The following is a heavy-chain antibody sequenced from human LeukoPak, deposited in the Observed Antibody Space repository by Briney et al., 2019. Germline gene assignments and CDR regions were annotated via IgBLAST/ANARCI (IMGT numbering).Heavy chain of an antibody. CDR1: RYSFTSYW. CDR2: IYPGDSDT. CDR3: ARRGGRYSGRDAFDI. Sequence: GESLKISCKGSRYSFTSYWIGWVRQMPGKGLEWMGIIYPGDSDTRYSPSFQGQVTISADKSISTAYLQWSSLKASDTAMYYCARRGGRYSGRDAFDIWGQGTMVTVSS. V-gene: IGHV5-51*01. D-gene: IGHD1-26*01. J-gene: IGHJ3*02.